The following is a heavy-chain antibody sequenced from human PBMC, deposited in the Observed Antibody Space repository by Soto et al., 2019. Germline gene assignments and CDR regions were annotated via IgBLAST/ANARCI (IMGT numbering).Heavy chain of an antibody. V-gene: IGHV4-31*03. D-gene: IGHD4-17*01. J-gene: IGHJ4*02. CDR2: IYYSGST. Sequence: QVQLQESGPGLVKPSQTLSLTCTVSGGSIGRGGYYWSWIRQPPGKGLEWIGYIYYSGSTYYNPSLKRRVTISVDTSKNQCSLKLSSVTAADTAVYYCARQDYGDYVFDYWGQGTLVTVSS. CDR3: ARQDYGDYVFDY. CDR1: GGSIGRGGYY.